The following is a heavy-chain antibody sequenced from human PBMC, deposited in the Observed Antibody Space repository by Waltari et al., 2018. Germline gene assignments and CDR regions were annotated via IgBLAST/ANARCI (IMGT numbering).Heavy chain of an antibody. CDR3: ASITMVRGVDY. J-gene: IGHJ4*02. V-gene: IGHV4-59*01. CDR1: GGSISSYY. CDR2: IYYSGST. D-gene: IGHD3-10*01. Sequence: QVQLQESGPGLVKPSETLSLTCTVSGGSISSYYWSWIRQPPGKGLEWIGYIYYSGSTNYNPSLKSRVTISVDTSKNQFSLKLSSVTAADTAVYYCASITMVRGVDYWGQGTLVTVSS.